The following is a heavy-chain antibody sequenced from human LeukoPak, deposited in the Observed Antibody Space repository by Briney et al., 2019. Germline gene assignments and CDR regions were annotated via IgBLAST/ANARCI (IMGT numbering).Heavy chain of an antibody. CDR3: AREEALGSGSFDY. V-gene: IGHV4-59*01. J-gene: IGHJ4*02. CDR1: GGSISTYY. CDR2: IYYSGST. Sequence: PSETLSLTCTVSGGSISTYYWSWLRQPPGKGLEWIGYIYYSGSTNYNPSLKSRVTISVDTSKNQFSLKLGSVTAADTAVYYCAREEALGSGSFDYWGQGTLVTVSP. D-gene: IGHD1-26*01.